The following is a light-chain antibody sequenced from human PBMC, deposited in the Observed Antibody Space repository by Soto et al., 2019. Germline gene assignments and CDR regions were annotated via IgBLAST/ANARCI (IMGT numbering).Light chain of an antibody. CDR2: GNS. CDR1: SSNIGTYT. CDR3: QSYDSSRSGSV. V-gene: IGLV1-40*01. Sequence: QSVLTQPPSASGTPGQRVTISCSGTSSNIGTYTVNWYQQLPGTAPKLLIYGNSNRPSGVPGRSSGSKSGTSASLAITGLQAEDEADYYCQSYDSSRSGSVFGGGTKLTVL. J-gene: IGLJ2*01.